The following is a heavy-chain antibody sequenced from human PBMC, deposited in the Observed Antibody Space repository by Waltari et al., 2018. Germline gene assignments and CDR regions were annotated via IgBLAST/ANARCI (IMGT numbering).Heavy chain of an antibody. V-gene: IGHV1-69*01. D-gene: IGHD3-22*01. J-gene: IGHJ6*02. CDR3: ARPNSSGYDSYRYYYGMDV. CDR1: GGTFSSYA. Sequence: QVQLVQSGAEVKKPGSSVKVSCKASGGTFSSYAISWVRQAPGQGLEWMGGISPIFGTANDAQKFQGRVTITADESTSTAYMELSSLRSEDTAVYYCARPNSSGYDSYRYYYGMDVWGQGTTVTVSS. CDR2: ISPIFGTA.